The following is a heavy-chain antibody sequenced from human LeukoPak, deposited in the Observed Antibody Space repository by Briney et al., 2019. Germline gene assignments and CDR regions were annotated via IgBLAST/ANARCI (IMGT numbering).Heavy chain of an antibody. Sequence: ASVTVSCKASGYTFTSYSMHWVRQAPGQRLDWIGWINAGNGNTKYSLKFQGRVTITRDTSASTAYMELTSLRSEDTAVYYCAKRSLDYGGMSGYAHWGQGTLVTVSS. CDR1: GYTFTSYS. D-gene: IGHD3-9*01. CDR2: INAGNGNT. J-gene: IGHJ4*02. V-gene: IGHV1-3*01. CDR3: AKRSLDYGGMSGYAH.